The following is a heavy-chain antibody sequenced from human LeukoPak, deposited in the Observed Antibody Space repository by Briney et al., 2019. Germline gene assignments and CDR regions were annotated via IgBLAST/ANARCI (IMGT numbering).Heavy chain of an antibody. D-gene: IGHD3-22*01. CDR1: GYTFTSYY. V-gene: IGHV1-46*01. Sequence: ASVKVSCKASGYTFTSYYMHWVRQAPGQGLEWMGIINPSGGSTSYAQKFQGRVTMTRDTSTSTVYMELSSPRSEDTAVYYCARDRFPYYYDSSGYYFLDYWGQGTLVTVSS. J-gene: IGHJ4*02. CDR2: INPSGGST. CDR3: ARDRFPYYYDSSGYYFLDY.